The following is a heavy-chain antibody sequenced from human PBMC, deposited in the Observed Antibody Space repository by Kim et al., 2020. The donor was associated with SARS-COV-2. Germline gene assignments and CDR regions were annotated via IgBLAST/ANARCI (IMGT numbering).Heavy chain of an antibody. CDR3: AREKGYSSSWYGSKFDP. V-gene: IGHV4-34*01. Sequence: SETLSLTCAVYGGSFSGYYWSWIRQPPGKGLEWIGEINHSGSTNYNPSLKSRVTISVDTSKNQFSLKLSSVTAADTAVYYCAREKGYSSSWYGSKFDPWGQGTLVTVSS. CDR2: INHSGST. CDR1: GGSFSGYY. D-gene: IGHD6-13*01. J-gene: IGHJ5*02.